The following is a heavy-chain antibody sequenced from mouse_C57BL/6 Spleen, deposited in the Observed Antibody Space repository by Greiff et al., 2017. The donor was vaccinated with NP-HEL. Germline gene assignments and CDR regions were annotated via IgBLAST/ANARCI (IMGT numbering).Heavy chain of an antibody. D-gene: IGHD1-1*01. CDR1: GFTFSDYG. Sequence: EVRLVESGGGLVKPGGSLKLSCATSGFTFSDYGMHWVRQAPEKGLEWVAYISSGSSTIYYADTVKGRFTISRDNAKNNLFLQMTSRRSEDTAMYYCARPDYYGSSWFAYWGQGTLVTVSA. CDR3: ARPDYYGSSWFAY. CDR2: ISSGSSTI. V-gene: IGHV5-17*01. J-gene: IGHJ3*01.